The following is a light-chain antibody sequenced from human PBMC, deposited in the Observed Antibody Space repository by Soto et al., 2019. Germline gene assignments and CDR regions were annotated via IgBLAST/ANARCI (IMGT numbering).Light chain of an antibody. Sequence: DIQMTQSPSSLSASVGDRVTITCQASQDISNYLHWYQQKPGKAPKLLIYDASNLETRLPSRFSGSGSGTHSTFTISSLQPEDIATYYCQQYDNLPFTFGPGTKVDIK. CDR1: QDISNY. J-gene: IGKJ3*01. CDR3: QQYDNLPFT. V-gene: IGKV1-33*01. CDR2: DAS.